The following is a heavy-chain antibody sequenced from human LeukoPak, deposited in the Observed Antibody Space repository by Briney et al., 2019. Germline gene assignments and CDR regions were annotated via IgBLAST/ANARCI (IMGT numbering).Heavy chain of an antibody. Sequence: GGSLRLSCAASGFSFNTYAMHWVRQAPGKGLEYVSAINYNGDSTYYANSVKGRFIISRDSSKKTLFLQMGSLRAEDTAVYYCARDSGGDTYNDYFDSWGQGTLVTVSS. CDR3: ARDSGGDTYNDYFDS. V-gene: IGHV3-64*01. D-gene: IGHD5-24*01. CDR1: GFSFNTYA. CDR2: INYNGDST. J-gene: IGHJ4*02.